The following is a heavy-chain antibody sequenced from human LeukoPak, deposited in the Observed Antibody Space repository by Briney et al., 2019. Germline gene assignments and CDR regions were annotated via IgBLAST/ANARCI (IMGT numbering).Heavy chain of an antibody. CDR1: GYTFTSYP. V-gene: IGHV1-18*01. Sequence: GASVKVSCKASGYTFTSYPISWVRQAPGQGLEWMGWITTYNGNTNYAQNLQGRVTMTTDTSTSTAYMELRSLRSDDTAVYYCARDRPYYYDSSGYNPFDLWGRGTLVTVSS. J-gene: IGHJ2*01. CDR3: ARDRPYYYDSSGYNPFDL. CDR2: ITTYNGNT. D-gene: IGHD3-22*01.